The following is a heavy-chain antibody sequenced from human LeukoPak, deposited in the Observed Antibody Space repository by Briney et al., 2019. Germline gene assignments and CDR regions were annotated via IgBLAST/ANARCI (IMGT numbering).Heavy chain of an antibody. V-gene: IGHV1-69*04. Sequence: SVKVSCKASGGTFSSYAISWVRQAPGQALEWMGRIILIFGIANYAQKFQGRVTITADKSTSTAYMELSSLRSEDTAVYYCARDLPESYYDSRGTDAIDIWGQGTMVTVSS. CDR1: GGTFSSYA. CDR2: IILIFGIA. D-gene: IGHD3-22*01. CDR3: ARDLPESYYDSRGTDAIDI. J-gene: IGHJ3*02.